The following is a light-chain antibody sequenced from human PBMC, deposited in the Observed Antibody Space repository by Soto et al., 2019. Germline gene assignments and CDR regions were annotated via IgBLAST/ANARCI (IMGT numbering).Light chain of an antibody. Sequence: DIQMTQSPSTLSASVGDRVTITCRASQSVSRWLAWYRQKPGKAPKLLIYDASSLESGAPSRFSGSGSGTEFTLTITSLQPGDFATYYCQQYNTFETFGQGTKVDTK. V-gene: IGKV1-5*01. J-gene: IGKJ1*01. CDR3: QQYNTFET. CDR2: DAS. CDR1: QSVSRW.